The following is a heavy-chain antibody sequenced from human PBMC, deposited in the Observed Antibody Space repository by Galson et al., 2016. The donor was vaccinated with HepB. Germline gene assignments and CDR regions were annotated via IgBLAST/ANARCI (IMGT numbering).Heavy chain of an antibody. CDR3: AGNRHCSGGSCYGA. J-gene: IGHJ5*02. CDR1: GFTVSNNY. D-gene: IGHD2-15*01. V-gene: IGHV3-66*01. CDR2: IYSGGST. Sequence: SLRLSCAASGFTVSNNYMRWVRQAPGKGLEWVSLIYSGGSTYYADSVKGRFTIHKDSSKNTLYLQMNSLRAEDTAANYCAGNRHCSGGSCYGAWGQGTLVTVSS.